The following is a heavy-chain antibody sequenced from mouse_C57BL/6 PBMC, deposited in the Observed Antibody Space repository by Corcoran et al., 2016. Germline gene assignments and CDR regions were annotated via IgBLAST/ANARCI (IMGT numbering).Heavy chain of an antibody. Sequence: QVQLQQSGAELVRPGTSVKMSCKASGYTFTNYWIGWAKQRPGHGLEWIGDIYPGGGYTNYNEKFKGKATLTADKSSSTAYMQFSSLTSEDSAIYYCASAPRNYRFFFAYWCQGTLVTVSA. CDR2: IYPGGGYT. J-gene: IGHJ3*01. D-gene: IGHD2-1*01. CDR3: ASAPRNYRFFFAY. CDR1: GYTFTNYW. V-gene: IGHV1-63*01.